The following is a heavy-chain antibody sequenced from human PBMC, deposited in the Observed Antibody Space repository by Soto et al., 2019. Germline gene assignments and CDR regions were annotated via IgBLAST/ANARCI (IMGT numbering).Heavy chain of an antibody. CDR2: IIPIFGTA. J-gene: IGHJ4*02. CDR1: GGTFSSYA. CDR3: ARTYRDSSGYCDY. V-gene: IGHV1-69*06. D-gene: IGHD3-22*01. Sequence: SVKVSCKASGGTFSSYAISWVRQAPGQGLEWMGGIIPIFGTANYAQKFQGRVTITAGKSTSTAYMELSSLRSEDTAVYYCARTYRDSSGYCDYWGQGTLVTVSS.